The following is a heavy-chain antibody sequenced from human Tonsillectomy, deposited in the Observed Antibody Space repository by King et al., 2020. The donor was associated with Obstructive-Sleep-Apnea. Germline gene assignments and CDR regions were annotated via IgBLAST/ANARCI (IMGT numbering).Heavy chain of an antibody. Sequence: VQLVESGGGLVQPGGSLRLSCAASGFTFSSYSMNWVRQAPGNGLEGVSYISSSSSTIYYADSVKGRFTISRDNAKNSLYLQMNSLRAEDTAVYYCASDGITMVRGVIMRWFDPWGQGTLVTVSS. CDR3: ASDGITMVRGVIMRWFDP. CDR1: GFTFSSYS. V-gene: IGHV3-48*01. D-gene: IGHD3-10*01. J-gene: IGHJ5*02. CDR2: ISSSSSTI.